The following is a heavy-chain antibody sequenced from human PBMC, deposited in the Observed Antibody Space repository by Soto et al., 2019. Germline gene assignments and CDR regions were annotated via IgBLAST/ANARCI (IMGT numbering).Heavy chain of an antibody. Sequence: QVQLQESGPGLVKPSETLSLTCTVSGGSVSSGSYYWSWIRQPPGKGLEWIGYIYYSGSTNYNPSLKSRVTISVDTSKNQFSLKLTSVTAADTAVYYCARGEDIVHNWFDPWGQGTLVTVSS. CDR3: ARGEDIVHNWFDP. D-gene: IGHD2-15*01. J-gene: IGHJ5*02. V-gene: IGHV4-61*01. CDR2: IYYSGST. CDR1: GGSVSSGSYY.